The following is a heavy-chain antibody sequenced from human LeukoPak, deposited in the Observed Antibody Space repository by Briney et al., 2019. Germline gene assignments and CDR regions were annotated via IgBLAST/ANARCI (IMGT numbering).Heavy chain of an antibody. CDR3: ARHGRGVALRIQIDY. J-gene: IGHJ4*02. Sequence: SETLSLTCTVSGGSISSYYWSWIRQPPGKGLEWIGYIYYSGSTNYNPSLKSRVTISVDTSKNQFSLKLSSVTAADTAVYYCARHGRGVALRIQIDYWGQGTLVTVSS. D-gene: IGHD3-10*01. V-gene: IGHV4-59*08. CDR1: GGSISSYY. CDR2: IYYSGST.